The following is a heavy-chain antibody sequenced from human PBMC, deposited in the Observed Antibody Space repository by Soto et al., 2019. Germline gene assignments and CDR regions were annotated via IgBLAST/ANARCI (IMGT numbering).Heavy chain of an antibody. Sequence: ASVKVSCKASGYTFTSYDINWVRQATGQGLEWMGWMNPNSGNTGYAQKFQGRVTMTRNTSISTAYMELSSLRSEDTAVYYCARVAAAEIGQYYYYYMDVWGKGTTVTVSS. J-gene: IGHJ6*03. CDR3: ARVAAAEIGQYYYYYMDV. D-gene: IGHD6-13*01. V-gene: IGHV1-8*01. CDR1: GYTFTSYD. CDR2: MNPNSGNT.